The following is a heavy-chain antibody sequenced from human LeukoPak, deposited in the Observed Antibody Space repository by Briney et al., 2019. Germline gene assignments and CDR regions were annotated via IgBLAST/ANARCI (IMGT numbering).Heavy chain of an antibody. CDR1: GGSISSGGYS. CDR2: IYHSGST. CDR3: ARAPPGPFGVVIRKGTTCFDY. D-gene: IGHD3-3*01. J-gene: IGHJ4*02. V-gene: IGHV4-30-2*01. Sequence: SETLSLTYAVSGGSISSGGYSWSWIRQPPGKGLEWIEYIYHSGSTNYNPSLKSRVTISVDTSKNQFSLKLSSVTAADTAVYYCARAPPGPFGVVIRKGTTCFDYWGQGTLVTVSS.